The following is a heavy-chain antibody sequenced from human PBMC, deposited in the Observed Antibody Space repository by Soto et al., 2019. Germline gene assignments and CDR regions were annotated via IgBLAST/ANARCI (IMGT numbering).Heavy chain of an antibody. D-gene: IGHD3-3*01. Sequence: QVQLQESGPGLVKPSQTLSLTCTVSGGSISSGGYYWSWIRQHPGKVLVWIGYIYYSGSTYYNPSLKSRVTISVDTSKNQCSLKLSSVTAADTAVYYCAREVVTYYDFWSGYSDYWGQGTLVTVSS. CDR1: GGSISSGGYY. CDR2: IYYSGST. V-gene: IGHV4-31*03. CDR3: AREVVTYYDFWSGYSDY. J-gene: IGHJ4*02.